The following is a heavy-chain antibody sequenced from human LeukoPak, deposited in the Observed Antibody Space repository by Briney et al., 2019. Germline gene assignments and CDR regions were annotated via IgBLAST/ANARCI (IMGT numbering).Heavy chain of an antibody. CDR1: GYTFTSYA. V-gene: IGHV1-3*01. J-gene: IGHJ6*02. D-gene: IGHD6-19*01. Sequence: GASVKVSCKASGYTFTSYAMHWVRQAPGQRLEWMGWINAGNGNTKYSQKFQGRVTITRDTSASTAYMELSSLRSEDTAVYYCARVHLSGSGWYRNHYYYYGMDVWGQGTTVTVSS. CDR2: INAGNGNT. CDR3: ARVHLSGSGWYRNHYYYYGMDV.